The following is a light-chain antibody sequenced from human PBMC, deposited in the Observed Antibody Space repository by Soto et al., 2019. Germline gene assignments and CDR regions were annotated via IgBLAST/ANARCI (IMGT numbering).Light chain of an antibody. CDR1: TGAVTSDSY. CDR3: LLSKEGPNV. J-gene: IGLJ1*01. V-gene: IGLV7-43*01. CDR2: TIS. Sequence: QAVVTQEPSLTVSPGGTVTLTCASSTGAVTSDSYPSWFQQKPGQAPRALIYTISNKHSWTPARFSGSLLGGKAALTLSVLRPGGEAAFFCLLSKEGPNV.